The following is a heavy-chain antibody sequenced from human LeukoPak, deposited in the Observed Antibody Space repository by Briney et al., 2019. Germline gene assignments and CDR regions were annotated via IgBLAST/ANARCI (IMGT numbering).Heavy chain of an antibody. CDR2: IIGVGSYT. J-gene: IGHJ4*02. D-gene: IGHD1-26*01. Sequence: GGSLRLSCAASGFTFSSYWMRWVRQAPGKGLVWVSRIIGVGSYTSYADSVKGRFTISRDNAKNTLYLQMNSLRAEDTAVYYCARLGVGVTGYWGQGTLVTVSS. V-gene: IGHV3-74*01. CDR1: GFTFSSYW. CDR3: ARLGVGVTGY.